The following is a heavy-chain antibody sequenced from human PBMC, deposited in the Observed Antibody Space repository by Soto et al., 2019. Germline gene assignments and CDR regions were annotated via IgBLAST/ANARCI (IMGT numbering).Heavy chain of an antibody. V-gene: IGHV3-30-3*01. D-gene: IGHD2-15*01. J-gene: IGHJ3*02. Sequence: QVKLVESGGGVVQPGRSLRLSCAASGFTFSSYAMHWVRQAPGKGLEWVAVISYDGSNKYYADSVKGRFTISRDNSKNTLYLQMNSLGAEDTAVYYCARVYCSGGSCYDEIDAFDIWGQGTMVTVSS. CDR2: ISYDGSNK. CDR1: GFTFSSYA. CDR3: ARVYCSGGSCYDEIDAFDI.